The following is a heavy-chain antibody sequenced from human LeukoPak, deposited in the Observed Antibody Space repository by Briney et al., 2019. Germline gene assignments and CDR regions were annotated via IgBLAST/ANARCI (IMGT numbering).Heavy chain of an antibody. J-gene: IGHJ6*02. Sequence: PSETLSLTCTVSGGSISGYYWSWIRQPPGKGLEWIGYIYYSGSTNYNPSLKSRVTISVDTSKNQFSLKLSSVTAADTAVYYCARDGVDSTSCLWGQGTTVTVSS. V-gene: IGHV4-59*01. CDR1: GGSISGYY. CDR2: IYYSGST. CDR3: ARDGVDSTSCL. D-gene: IGHD2-2*01.